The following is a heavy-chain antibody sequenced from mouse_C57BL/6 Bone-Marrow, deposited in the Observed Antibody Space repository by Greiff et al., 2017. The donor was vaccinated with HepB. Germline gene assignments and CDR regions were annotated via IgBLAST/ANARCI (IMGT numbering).Heavy chain of an antibody. V-gene: IGHV3-8*01. J-gene: IGHJ3*01. CDR2: ISYSGST. CDR1: GYSITSDY. D-gene: IGHD2-4*01. Sequence: EVQLQQSGPGLAKPSQTLSLTCSVPGYSITSDYWNWIRKFPGNKLEYMGYISYSGSTYYNPSLKSRISITRDTSKNQYYLQLNSVTTEDTATYYCARAYDYDPAWFAYWGQGTLVTVSA. CDR3: ARAYDYDPAWFAY.